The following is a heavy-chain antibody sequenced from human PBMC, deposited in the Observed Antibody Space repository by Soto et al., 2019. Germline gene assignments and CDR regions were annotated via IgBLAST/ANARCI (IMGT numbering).Heavy chain of an antibody. D-gene: IGHD5-18*01. CDR2: IYWDDDK. CDR3: AHMDTAMVTLDY. Sequence: QITLKESGPPLVKPTQTLTLTCTFSGFSLSTSGVGVGWIRQPPGKALEWLALIYWDDDKRYSPSLKSRLTITQDTSKNQVVLTMTNMDPVDTATYYCAHMDTAMVTLDYWGQGTLVTVSS. J-gene: IGHJ4*02. V-gene: IGHV2-5*02. CDR1: GFSLSTSGVG.